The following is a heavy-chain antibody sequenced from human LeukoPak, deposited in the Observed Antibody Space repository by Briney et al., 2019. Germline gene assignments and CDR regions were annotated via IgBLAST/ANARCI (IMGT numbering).Heavy chain of an antibody. CDR1: GFTFDDYA. V-gene: IGHV3-9*03. Sequence: GGSLRLSCAASGFTFDDYAMHWVRQAPGKGLEWVSGISWNSGSIGYADSVKGRFTISRDNAKNSLYLQMNSLRAEDMALYYCAKAATPHTAMGTFDYWGQGTLVTVSS. CDR2: ISWNSGSI. D-gene: IGHD5-18*01. CDR3: AKAATPHTAMGTFDY. J-gene: IGHJ4*02.